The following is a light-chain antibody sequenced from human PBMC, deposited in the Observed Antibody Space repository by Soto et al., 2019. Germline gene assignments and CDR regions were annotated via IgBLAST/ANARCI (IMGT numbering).Light chain of an antibody. J-gene: IGKJ4*01. CDR2: DAS. CDR3: QQYNSFPLT. Sequence: DTQMSQSPSTLSASLRDRVTITCRASESISSGLTWYQQKPGKAPKVLIYDASSLGSGVPSRFSGSGSGTKFTLTISSLQPDDFATYYCQQYNSFPLTFGGGTKVDIK. V-gene: IGKV1-5*01. CDR1: ESISSG.